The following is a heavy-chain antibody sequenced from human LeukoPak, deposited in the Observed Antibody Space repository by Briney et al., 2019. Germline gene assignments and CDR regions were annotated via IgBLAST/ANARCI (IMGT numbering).Heavy chain of an antibody. D-gene: IGHD3-10*01. CDR2: IYYSGST. Sequence: SETLSLTCTVSGGSISSSSYYWGWIRQPPGKGLEWIGSIYYSGSTYYNPSLKSRVTISVDTSKNQFSLKLSSVTAADTAVYYCASYYYGSGTSNWFDPWGQGTLVTVSS. CDR1: GGSISSSSYY. CDR3: ASYYYGSGTSNWFDP. V-gene: IGHV4-39*01. J-gene: IGHJ5*02.